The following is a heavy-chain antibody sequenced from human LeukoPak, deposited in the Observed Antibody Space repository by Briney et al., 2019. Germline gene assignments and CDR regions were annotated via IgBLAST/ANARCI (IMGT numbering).Heavy chain of an antibody. CDR2: IWYDGSNK. Sequence: GGSLRLSCAASGFTFSSYGMHWVRQAPGKGLEWVAVIWYDGSNKYYADSVKGRFTISRDNSKNTLYLQMNSLRAEDTAVYYCARRGVIARRTQYCSGGSCYSDPYDYWGQGTLVTVSS. D-gene: IGHD2-15*01. CDR1: GFTFSSYG. CDR3: ARRGVIARRTQYCSGGSCYSDPYDY. V-gene: IGHV3-33*01. J-gene: IGHJ4*02.